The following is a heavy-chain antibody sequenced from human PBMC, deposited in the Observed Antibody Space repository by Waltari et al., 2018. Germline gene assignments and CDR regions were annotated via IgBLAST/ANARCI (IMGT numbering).Heavy chain of an antibody. V-gene: IGHV3-30*03. CDR3: ARRHGAGYYFDF. CDR1: GFSFSSYG. J-gene: IGHJ4*02. Sequence: QGQLVEYGGGLVQLGRSLSLCCAGTGFSFSSYGMLWFLQAPGKGLEWVAVVCYDGSDKFYADSVKGRFTISRDNSKNALYLQMNSLRAEDTAVYYCARRHGAGYYFDFWGQGILVTVSS. D-gene: IGHD2-8*01. CDR2: VCYDGSDK.